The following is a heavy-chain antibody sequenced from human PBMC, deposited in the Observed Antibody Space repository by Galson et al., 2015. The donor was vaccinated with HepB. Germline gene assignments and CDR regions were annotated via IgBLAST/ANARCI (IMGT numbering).Heavy chain of an antibody. J-gene: IGHJ3*02. Sequence: SLRLSCAASGFTFSSYSMNWVRQAPGKGPEWVSSISSGSDYIYYADSLKGRFTISRDNAKNSLYLQMNSLRAEDTAVYYCARERADAFDIWGPGTMVTVSS. CDR2: ISSGSDYI. V-gene: IGHV3-21*01. CDR1: GFTFSSYS. CDR3: ARERADAFDI.